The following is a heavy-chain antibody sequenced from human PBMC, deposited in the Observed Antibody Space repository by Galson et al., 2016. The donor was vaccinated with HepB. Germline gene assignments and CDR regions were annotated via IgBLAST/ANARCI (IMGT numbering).Heavy chain of an antibody. D-gene: IGHD3-10*01. CDR3: VRQTRGAFDV. V-gene: IGHV5-51*01. CDR2: IYPGDSDT. J-gene: IGHJ3*01. CDR1: GYSLTNSW. Sequence: QSGAEVKKPGESLRISCMGSGYSLTNSWIGWVRQMPGEGLEWMGLIYPGDSDTRYSPSLQGQVTFSADKSVNTAYLQWSSLEASDTGMYYCVRQTRGAFDVWGQGTLITVSS.